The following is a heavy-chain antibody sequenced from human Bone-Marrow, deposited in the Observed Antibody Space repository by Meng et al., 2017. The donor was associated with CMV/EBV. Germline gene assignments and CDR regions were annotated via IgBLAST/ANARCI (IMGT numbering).Heavy chain of an antibody. D-gene: IGHD3-10*01. CDR1: GFTFSDYY. CDR2: ISSSGSTI. J-gene: IGHJ6*02. Sequence: GGSLRLSCAASGFTFSDYYMSWIRQAPGKGLEWVSYISSSGSTIYYADSVKGRFTISRDNAKNSLYLQMNSLRAEDMAVYYCARVVRGLNRYLYYYAMDVWGQGTSVTVSS. CDR3: ARVVRGLNRYLYYYAMDV. V-gene: IGHV3-11*01.